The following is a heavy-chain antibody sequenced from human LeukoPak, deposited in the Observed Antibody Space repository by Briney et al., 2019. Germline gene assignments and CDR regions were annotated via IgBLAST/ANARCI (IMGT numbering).Heavy chain of an antibody. V-gene: IGHV4-31*03. Sequence: SETLSLTCTVSGGSISSGGYYWSWIRQHPGEGLEWIGYIYHSGSTYYNPSLKSRVTISVDRSNNQFSLKLSSVTAADTAAYYCARIKRRGGYSYGLDYWGQGTLVTVSS. J-gene: IGHJ4*02. CDR1: GGSISSGGYY. CDR3: ARIKRRGGYSYGLDY. CDR2: IYHSGST. D-gene: IGHD5-18*01.